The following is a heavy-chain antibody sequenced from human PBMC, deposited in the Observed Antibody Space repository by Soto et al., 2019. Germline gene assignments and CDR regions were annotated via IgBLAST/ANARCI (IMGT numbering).Heavy chain of an antibody. CDR2: IIPIFGTA. V-gene: IGHV1-69*01. D-gene: IGHD4-17*01. Sequence: QVQLVQSGAEVTQPGSSVKVSCKASGGTFSSYAISWVRQAPGQGLEWMGGIIPIFGTANYAQKFQGRVTITADESTSTAYMELSSLRSEDTAVYDCARSRVANDYGDYGGWFDPWGQGTLVTVSS. J-gene: IGHJ5*02. CDR3: ARSRVANDYGDYGGWFDP. CDR1: GGTFSSYA.